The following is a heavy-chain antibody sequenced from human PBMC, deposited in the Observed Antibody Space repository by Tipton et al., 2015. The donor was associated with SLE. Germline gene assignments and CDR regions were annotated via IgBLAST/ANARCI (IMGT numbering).Heavy chain of an antibody. CDR2: ISISGAYI. J-gene: IGHJ5*02. Sequence: SLRLSCVASEFRVSGYNMDWVRQAPGKGLEWVAMISISGAYISYTDSVKGRFTISKDDAKNSVYLEMNSLRAEDSAVYYCTKETFDFWFAPWGQGTLVTVSA. D-gene: IGHD3-3*01. CDR1: EFRVSGYN. V-gene: IGHV3-21*01. CDR3: TKETFDFWFAP.